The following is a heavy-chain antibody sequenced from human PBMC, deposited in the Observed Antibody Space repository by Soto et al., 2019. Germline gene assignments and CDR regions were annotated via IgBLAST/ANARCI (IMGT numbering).Heavy chain of an antibody. CDR1: GYTFTSYG. CDR3: ARDLGGSCCAPVDY. Sequence: QVQLVQSGAEVKKPGASVKVSCKASGYTFTSYGISWVRQAPGQVLEWMGWISAYNGNTKYAQKLQGRVTPTTDTTTSTASMRLLSLRTDDTAVDYCARDLGGSCCAPVDYWGQGTLVTVSS. V-gene: IGHV1-18*01. CDR2: ISAYNGNT. D-gene: IGHD2-15*01. J-gene: IGHJ4*02.